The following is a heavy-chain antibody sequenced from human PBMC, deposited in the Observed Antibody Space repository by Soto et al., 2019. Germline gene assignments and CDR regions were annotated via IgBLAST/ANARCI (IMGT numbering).Heavy chain of an antibody. CDR1: GYTFTSYA. V-gene: IGHV1-3*01. CDR3: ARDRGGDSSSWLTYYYYGMDV. CDR2: INAGNGNT. D-gene: IGHD6-13*01. J-gene: IGHJ6*02. Sequence: DSVKVSCKASGYTFTSYAMHWVRQAPGQRLEWMGWINAGNGNTKYSQKFQGRVTITRDTSASTAYMELSSLRSEDTAVYYCARDRGGDSSSWLTYYYYGMDVWGQGTRVTVPS.